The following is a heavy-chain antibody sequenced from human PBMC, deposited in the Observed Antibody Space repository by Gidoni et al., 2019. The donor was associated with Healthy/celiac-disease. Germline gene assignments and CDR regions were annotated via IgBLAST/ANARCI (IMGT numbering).Heavy chain of an antibody. V-gene: IGHV3-15*01. CDR2: SKSKTDSGTT. D-gene: IGHD2-2*01. Sequence: EVQLVESGGGLVKPGGSIRLSCAASGFTFSNDWMIWVCQAPGKGLEWVGRSKSKTDSGTTDYAAPVKGRFTISRDDSKNTLYLQMNSLKTEDTAVYYCTTDCRGTSCAPGYYYYYMDVWGKGTTVTVSS. CDR1: GFTFSNDW. CDR3: TTDCRGTSCAPGYYYYYMDV. J-gene: IGHJ6*03.